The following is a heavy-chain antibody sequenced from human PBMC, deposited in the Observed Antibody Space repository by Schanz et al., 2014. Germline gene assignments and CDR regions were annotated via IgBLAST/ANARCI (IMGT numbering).Heavy chain of an antibody. D-gene: IGHD1-26*01. CDR3: ARGGSGSHYRLDY. Sequence: DVQLLESGGGLVQPGGSLRLSCLASGFAFSSYAMSWVRQAPGKGLEWVSAINTGVNTYYADSVRGRFTISRDNSKNTLYLQMNSLRAEDTGLYFCARGGSGSHYRLDYWGQGTLVTVSS. CDR2: INTGVNT. V-gene: IGHV3-23*01. CDR1: GFAFSSYA. J-gene: IGHJ4*02.